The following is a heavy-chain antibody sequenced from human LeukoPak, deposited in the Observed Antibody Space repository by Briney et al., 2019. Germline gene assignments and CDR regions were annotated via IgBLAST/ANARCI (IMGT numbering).Heavy chain of an antibody. CDR1: GGSISSGGYY. Sequence: SQTLSLTCTVSGGSISSGGYYWSWIRQHPGKGLEWIGYIYYSGSPYYNPSLKSRVAISVDTSKNQFSLKLSSVTAADTAIYYCAGSVTSRVVLDYWGQGTLVTVSS. D-gene: IGHD3-10*01. CDR3: AGSVTSRVVLDY. J-gene: IGHJ4*02. V-gene: IGHV4-31*03. CDR2: IYYSGSP.